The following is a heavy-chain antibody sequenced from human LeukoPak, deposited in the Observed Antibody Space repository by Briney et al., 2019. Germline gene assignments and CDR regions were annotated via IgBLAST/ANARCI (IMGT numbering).Heavy chain of an antibody. V-gene: IGHV4-59*01. CDR2: IYYSGST. CDR3: ARGRRWSYSIAVAGDAFDI. J-gene: IGHJ3*02. Sequence: PSETLSLTCAVYGGSFSGYYWSWIRQPPGKGLEWIGYIYYSGSTNYNPSLKSRVTISVDTSKNQFSLKLSSVTAADTAVYYCARGRRWSYSIAVAGDAFDIWGQGTMVTVSS. CDR1: GGSFSGYY. D-gene: IGHD6-19*01.